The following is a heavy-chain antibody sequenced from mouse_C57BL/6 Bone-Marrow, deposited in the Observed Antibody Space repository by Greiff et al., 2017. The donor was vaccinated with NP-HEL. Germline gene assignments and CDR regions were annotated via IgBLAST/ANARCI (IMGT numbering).Heavy chain of an antibody. V-gene: IGHV5-6*01. D-gene: IGHD2-5*01. CDR2: ISSGGSYT. CDR3: VRHCYSNYFAY. CDR1: GFTFSSYG. J-gene: IGHJ2*01. Sequence: EVQLLQSGGDLVKPGASLKLSCAASGFTFSSYGMSWVRQTPDKRLEWVATISSGGSYTYYPDSVKGRFTISRDNAKNTRYLQMSSLTSEDKAMYDCVRHCYSNYFAYWGQGTTLTVSA.